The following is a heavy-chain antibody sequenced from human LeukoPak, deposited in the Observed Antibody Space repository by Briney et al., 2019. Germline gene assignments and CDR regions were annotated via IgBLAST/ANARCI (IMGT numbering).Heavy chain of an antibody. CDR2: ISYDGSNK. CDR3: AREVLSELINYYYYMDV. J-gene: IGHJ6*03. Sequence: GRSLRLSCAASGFTFSSYAMHWVRQAPGKGLEWVAVISYDGSNKYYADSVKGRFTISRDNSKNTLCLQMNSLRAEDTAVYYLAREVLSELINYYYYMDVWGKGTTVTVSS. CDR1: GFTFSSYA. V-gene: IGHV3-30*04. D-gene: IGHD3-16*01.